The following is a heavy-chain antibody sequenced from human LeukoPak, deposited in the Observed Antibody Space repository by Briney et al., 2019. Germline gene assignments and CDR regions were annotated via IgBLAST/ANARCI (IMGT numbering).Heavy chain of an antibody. CDR1: GGSISSGDHY. Sequence: PSQTLSLTCTVSGGSISSGDHYWSWIRQPPEKGMEYIGYIHYSGSTYYNPSLKSRVTISVDTSKNQFSLKLSSVTAADTAVYYCARGVPAATLDYWGQGTLVTVSS. D-gene: IGHD2-15*01. CDR3: ARGVPAATLDY. V-gene: IGHV4-30-4*08. CDR2: IHYSGST. J-gene: IGHJ4*02.